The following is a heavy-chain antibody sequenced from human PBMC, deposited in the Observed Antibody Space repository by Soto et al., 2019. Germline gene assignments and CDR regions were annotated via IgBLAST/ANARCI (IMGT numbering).Heavy chain of an antibody. V-gene: IGHV3-53*01. CDR2: IYSGGST. Sequence: GGSLRLSCAASGFTVSSNYMSWVRQAPGKGLEWVSVIYSGGSTHYADSVKGRFTISRDNSKNTLYLQMNSLRAEDTAVYYCARARPVTRDWLFHYYFDYWGQGTLVTVSS. D-gene: IGHD3-9*01. CDR3: ARARPVTRDWLFHYYFDY. CDR1: GFTVSSNY. J-gene: IGHJ4*02.